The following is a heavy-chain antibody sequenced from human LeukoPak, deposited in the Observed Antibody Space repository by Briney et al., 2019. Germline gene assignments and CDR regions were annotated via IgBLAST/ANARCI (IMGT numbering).Heavy chain of an antibody. D-gene: IGHD1/OR15-1a*01. V-gene: IGHV4-39*01. Sequence: SETLSLTCAVFGGSISSDNWWSWVRQPPGKGLEWIGSIYYSGSTYYNPSLKSRVTISVDTSKNQFSLKLSSVTAADTAVYYCARQGTTAPPYYWGQGTLVTVSS. CDR2: IYYSGST. CDR1: GGSISSDNW. J-gene: IGHJ4*02. CDR3: ARQGTTAPPYY.